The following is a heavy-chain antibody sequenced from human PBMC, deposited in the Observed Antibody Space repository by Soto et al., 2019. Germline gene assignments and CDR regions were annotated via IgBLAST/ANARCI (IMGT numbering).Heavy chain of an antibody. J-gene: IGHJ6*02. Sequence: ASGKVSCKASGYTFTRYDINWVRPATGQGLEWMGWMNPNSGNTGYAQKFQGRVTMTRNTSISTAYMELSSLRSEDTAVYYCARPYGDWDYYYYRMDVPGQRTSVTVSS. CDR2: MNPNSGNT. CDR1: GYTFTRYD. CDR3: ARPYGDWDYYYYRMDV. V-gene: IGHV1-8*01. D-gene: IGHD4-17*01.